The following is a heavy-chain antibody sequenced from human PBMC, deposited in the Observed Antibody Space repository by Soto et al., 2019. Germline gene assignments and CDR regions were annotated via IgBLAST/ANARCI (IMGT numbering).Heavy chain of an antibody. CDR3: ARDQVPRTGTVVHFDL. J-gene: IGHJ2*01. CDR1: GVSINSDGYY. V-gene: IGHV4-31*03. Sequence: PSETLSLTCTVSGVSINSDGYYWSWIRQHPGNGLEWFGYMYDSGSTFYNPSLKGRVTMSIDTSKNQLSLKLSSVTAADTAVYYCARDQVPRTGTVVHFDLWGRGTLVTVSS. CDR2: MYDSGST. D-gene: IGHD7-27*01.